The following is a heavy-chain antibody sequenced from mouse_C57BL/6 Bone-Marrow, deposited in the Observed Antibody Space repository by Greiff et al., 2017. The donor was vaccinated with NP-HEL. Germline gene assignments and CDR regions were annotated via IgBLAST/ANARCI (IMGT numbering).Heavy chain of an antibody. J-gene: IGHJ4*01. Sequence: QVQLKQPGAELVKPGASVKVSCKASGYTFTSYWMHWVKQRPGQGLEWIGRIHPSDSDTNYNQKFKGKATLTVDKSSSTAYMQLSSLTSEDSAVYYCAIKGEDYAMDYWGQGTSVTVSS. CDR3: AIKGEDYAMDY. D-gene: IGHD3-3*01. V-gene: IGHV1-74*01. CDR2: IHPSDSDT. CDR1: GYTFTSYW.